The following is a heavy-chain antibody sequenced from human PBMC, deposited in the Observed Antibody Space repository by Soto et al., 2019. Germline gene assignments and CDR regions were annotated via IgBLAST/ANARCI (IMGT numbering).Heavy chain of an antibody. J-gene: IGHJ4*02. CDR3: AKKGDSSGYYRSYFDY. Sequence: PGGSLRLSCAAFGFTFSSYGMHWVRQAPGKGLEWVAVTSYDGSNKYYADSVKGRFTISRDNSKNTLYLQMNSLRAEDTAVYYCAKKGDSSGYYRSYFDYWGQGTLVTVSS. CDR1: GFTFSSYG. CDR2: TSYDGSNK. V-gene: IGHV3-30*18. D-gene: IGHD3-22*01.